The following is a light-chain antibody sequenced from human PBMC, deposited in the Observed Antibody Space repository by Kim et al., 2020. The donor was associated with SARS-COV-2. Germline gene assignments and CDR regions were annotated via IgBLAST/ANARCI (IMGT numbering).Light chain of an antibody. Sequence: STLTGSVGERVINTFRASQSNSLWLAWYQQKPGKAPKFLISKASSLESVVPSRFSGSGSGTEFTLTISSLQANDFVTDYCQQYDNYFGQGTKLEI. CDR2: KAS. V-gene: IGKV1-5*03. CDR1: QSNSLW. CDR3: QQYDNY. J-gene: IGKJ2*01.